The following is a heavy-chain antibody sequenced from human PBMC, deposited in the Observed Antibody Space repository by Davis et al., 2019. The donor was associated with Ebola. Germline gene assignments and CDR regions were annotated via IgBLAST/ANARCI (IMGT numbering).Heavy chain of an antibody. CDR2: IKSKTDGGTT. CDR3: AREVNNAFDV. V-gene: IGHV3-15*01. Sequence: GESLKISCAASGFTFSNAWMSWVRQAPGKGLEWVGHIKSKTDGGTTDYAAPVKGRFTISRDDSKNTLYLRMNSLKIEDTAVYHCAREVNNAFDVWAQGTMVIVSS. J-gene: IGHJ3*01. D-gene: IGHD3-22*01. CDR1: GFTFSNAW.